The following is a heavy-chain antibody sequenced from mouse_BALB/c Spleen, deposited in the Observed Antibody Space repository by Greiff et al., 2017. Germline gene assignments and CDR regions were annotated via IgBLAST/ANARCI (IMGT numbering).Heavy chain of an antibody. D-gene: IGHD1-1*01. CDR2: ISYDGSN. CDR3: ARRGYYYGSSYCYAMDY. CDR1: GYSFTSGYY. Sequence: EVQLVESGPGLVKPSQSLSLTCSVTGYSFTSGYYWNWIRQFPGNNLEWMGYISYDGSNNYNPSLKNRISITRDTSKNQFFLKLNSVTTEDTATYYGARRGYYYGSSYCYAMDYWGQGTSVTVSS. J-gene: IGHJ4*01. V-gene: IGHV3-6*02.